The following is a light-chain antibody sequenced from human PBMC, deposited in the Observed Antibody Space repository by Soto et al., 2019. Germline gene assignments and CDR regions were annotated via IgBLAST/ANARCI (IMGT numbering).Light chain of an antibody. V-gene: IGKV1-39*01. J-gene: IGKJ1*01. CDR1: QSISNY. Sequence: DIQMTQSPSSLSASVGDRVTITCRASQSISNYLNWYQQRPGKVPKLLIYLASSLSSGVPSKFSGSGSGTDFTLTISVLQPEDSATYYCQQTYKTPLTFGQGTKVDIK. CDR3: QQTYKTPLT. CDR2: LAS.